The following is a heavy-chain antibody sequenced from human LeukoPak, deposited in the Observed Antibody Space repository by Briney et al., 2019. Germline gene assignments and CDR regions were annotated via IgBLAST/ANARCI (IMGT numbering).Heavy chain of an antibody. D-gene: IGHD6-13*01. CDR1: GGSISSYY. CDR3: ASSGYSSSVGWFDP. Sequence: SETLSLTCTVSGGSISSYYWSWIRQPPGKGLEWIGYIHYSGSTNYNPSLKSRVTISVDTSKNQFSLKLSSVTAADTAVYYCASSGYSSSVGWFDPWGQGTLVTVSS. J-gene: IGHJ5*02. CDR2: IHYSGST. V-gene: IGHV4-59*12.